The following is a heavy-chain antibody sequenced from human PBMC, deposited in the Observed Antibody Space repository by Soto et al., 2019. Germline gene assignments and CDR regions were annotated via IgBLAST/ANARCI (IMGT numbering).Heavy chain of an antibody. Sequence: SETLSLTCTVSGGSISSYYWSWIRQPPGKGLEWIGYIYYSGSTNYNPSLKSRVTISVDTSKNQFSLKLSSVTAADTAVYYCARGDTDFDYWGQGTLVTVSS. D-gene: IGHD5-18*01. V-gene: IGHV4-59*12. CDR2: IYYSGST. CDR1: GGSISSYY. CDR3: ARGDTDFDY. J-gene: IGHJ4*02.